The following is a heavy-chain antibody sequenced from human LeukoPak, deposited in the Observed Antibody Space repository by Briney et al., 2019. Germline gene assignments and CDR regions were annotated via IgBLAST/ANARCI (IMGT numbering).Heavy chain of an antibody. Sequence: PSETLSLTCTVSGGSISSGSYFWSWVRQPAGKGLEWIGRIYTSGSTNYNPSLKSRVTISVDTSKNQFSLKLSSVTAADTAVYYCASGFSTGDRDYFDYWGQGTLVTVSS. CDR3: ASGFSTGDRDYFDY. D-gene: IGHD7-27*01. CDR2: IYTSGST. J-gene: IGHJ4*02. CDR1: GGSISSGSYF. V-gene: IGHV4-61*02.